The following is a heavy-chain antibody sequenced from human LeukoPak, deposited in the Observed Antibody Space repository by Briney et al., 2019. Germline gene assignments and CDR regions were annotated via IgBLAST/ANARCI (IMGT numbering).Heavy chain of an antibody. V-gene: IGHV1-18*01. CDR1: GYTFTSYG. Sequence: ASVKVSCKASGYTFTSYGISWVRQAPGQGLEWMGWISAYNGNTNYAQKLQGRVTMTTDTSTSTAYMELRSLRSDDTAVYYCARDQSVPATPFTIFGVDLDYWGQGILVTVSS. D-gene: IGHD3-3*01. CDR3: ARDQSVPATPFTIFGVDLDY. CDR2: ISAYNGNT. J-gene: IGHJ4*02.